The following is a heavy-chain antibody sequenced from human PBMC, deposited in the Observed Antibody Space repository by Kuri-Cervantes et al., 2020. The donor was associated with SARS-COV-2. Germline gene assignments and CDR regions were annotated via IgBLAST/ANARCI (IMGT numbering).Heavy chain of an antibody. CDR2: IYHSGST. CDR1: FGSVSSGHYY. Sequence: SETLSLTCTVSFGSVSSGHYYWNWIRQPPGKGLEWIGSIYHSGSTYYNPSLKSRVTISVDTSKNQFSLKLSSVTAADTAVYYCARQGATWFYYFDYWGQGTLVTVSS. CDR3: ARQGATWFYYFDY. V-gene: IGHV4-39*01. D-gene: IGHD3-22*01. J-gene: IGHJ4*02.